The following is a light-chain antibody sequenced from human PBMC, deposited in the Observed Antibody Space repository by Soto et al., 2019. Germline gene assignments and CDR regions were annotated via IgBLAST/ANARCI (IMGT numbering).Light chain of an antibody. V-gene: IGKV3-20*01. CDR3: QQYGSSPIT. CDR2: DAS. CDR1: QSVSSN. Sequence: EIVMTQSPATLSVSPGERATLSCRASQSVSSNLAWYQQKPGQAPRLLIYDASHRATGIPVRFSGSGSGTDFILTISRLEPDDFAVYYCQQYGSSPITFGQGTRLEI. J-gene: IGKJ5*01.